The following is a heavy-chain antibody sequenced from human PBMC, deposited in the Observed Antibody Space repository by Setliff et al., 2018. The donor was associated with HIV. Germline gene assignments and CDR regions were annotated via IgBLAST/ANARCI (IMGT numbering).Heavy chain of an antibody. Sequence: SVKVSCKASGGTFNNLAISWVRQAPGQGLEWMGEFIPLFGTTNYAQKFQGRVSFTADASTNTAYMELSSLRSEDTAVFYCGRGKHYSSGSPPLYDSWGQGTLVTVS. CDR2: FIPLFGTT. CDR3: GRGKHYSSGSPPLYDS. V-gene: IGHV1-69*13. CDR1: GGTFNNLA. D-gene: IGHD3-10*01. J-gene: IGHJ4*02.